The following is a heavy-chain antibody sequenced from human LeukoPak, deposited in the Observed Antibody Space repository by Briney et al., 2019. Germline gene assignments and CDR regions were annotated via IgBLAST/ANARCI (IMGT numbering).Heavy chain of an antibody. V-gene: IGHV1-2*02. CDR2: INPNSGGT. Sequence: ASVKVSCKASGYTFTDYYMQWVRQAPGQRLEWMGWINPNSGGTYYAQKFQGRVTLTTDTSITTAYMELSRLRSDDTAVYYCVREIRAISVTADWGQGTLVTVSS. CDR3: VREIRAISVTAD. J-gene: IGHJ4*02. D-gene: IGHD2-21*02. CDR1: GYTFTDYY.